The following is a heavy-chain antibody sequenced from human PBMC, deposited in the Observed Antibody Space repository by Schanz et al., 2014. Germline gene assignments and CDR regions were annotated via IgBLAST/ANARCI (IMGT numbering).Heavy chain of an antibody. CDR1: GFAFSSFA. CDR3: ARKVVATIGGYYDN. V-gene: IGHV3-23*01. CDR2: MNESHSTI. Sequence: PGGSLRLSCVASGFAFSSFAMTWVRQAPGRGLEWVSAMNESHSTIYYADSVRGRFTISRDNAENTLFLQMNSLRAEDTAVYYCARKVVATIGGYYDNWGQGTLVIVSS. J-gene: IGHJ4*02. D-gene: IGHD5-12*01.